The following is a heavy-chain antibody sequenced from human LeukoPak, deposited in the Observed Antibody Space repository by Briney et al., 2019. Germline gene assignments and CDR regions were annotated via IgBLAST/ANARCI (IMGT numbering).Heavy chain of an antibody. J-gene: IGHJ4*02. CDR3: AKDPDIVVVPAALGD. V-gene: IGHV3-23*01. D-gene: IGHD2-2*01. CDR1: GFTFSSYA. CDR2: ISGSGGST. Sequence: PGGSLRLSCAASGFTFSSYAMSWVRQAPGKGLEWVSAISGSGGSTYYADSVKGRFTISRDNSKNTLYLQMNSLRAEDTAVYYCAKDPDIVVVPAALGDWGQGTLVTVSS.